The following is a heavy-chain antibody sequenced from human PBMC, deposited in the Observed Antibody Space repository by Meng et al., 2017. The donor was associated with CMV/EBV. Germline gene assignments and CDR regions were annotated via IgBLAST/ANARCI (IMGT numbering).Heavy chain of an antibody. V-gene: IGHV4-59*01. CDR3: AREGDIVVARGWFDP. CDR1: GGSISSYY. Sequence: SETLSLTCTVSGGSISSYYWSWIRQPPGKGLEWIGYIYYSGSTNYNPSLKGRVTISVDTPKNQFSLKLSSVTAADTAVYYCAREGDIVVARGWFDPWGQGTLVTVSS. CDR2: IYYSGST. J-gene: IGHJ5*02. D-gene: IGHD2-2*01.